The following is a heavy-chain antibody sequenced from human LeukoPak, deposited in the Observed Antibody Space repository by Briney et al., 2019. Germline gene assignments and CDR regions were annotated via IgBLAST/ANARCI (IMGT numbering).Heavy chain of an antibody. D-gene: IGHD4/OR15-4a*01. Sequence: PSETLSLTCAVSGSSISTSNWWAWIRQPPGKGLEWIGYIYYSGSTYYNPSLKSRVTMSVDTSKNQFSLKLNSVTAVDTAVYYCARVLTWNWFDPWGQGTLVTVSS. CDR2: IYYSGST. V-gene: IGHV4-28*03. CDR3: ARVLTWNWFDP. CDR1: GSSISTSNW. J-gene: IGHJ5*02.